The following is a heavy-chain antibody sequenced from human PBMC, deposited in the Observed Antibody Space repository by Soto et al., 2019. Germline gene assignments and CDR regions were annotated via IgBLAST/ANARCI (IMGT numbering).Heavy chain of an antibody. V-gene: IGHV3-23*01. D-gene: IGHD6-13*01. Sequence: HPGGSLRLSCAASGFTFKSYSMSWVRQAPGKGLEWVSGITGSGGTTSYADSVKGRFTISRDNSKNTLYLQMNSLRAEDTAVYYCAKEGYSSSSWAFDCWGQGIQVTVSS. J-gene: IGHJ4*02. CDR1: GFTFKSYS. CDR3: AKEGYSSSSWAFDC. CDR2: ITGSGGTT.